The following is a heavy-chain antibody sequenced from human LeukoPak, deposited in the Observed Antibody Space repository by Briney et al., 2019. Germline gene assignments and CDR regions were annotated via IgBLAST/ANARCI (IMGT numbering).Heavy chain of an antibody. CDR2: IGSSSSYT. D-gene: IGHD5-18*01. Sequence: GGSLRLSRADSGFTFSSYSMNWVRQAPGKGWEGGSSIGSSSSYTYYRDSLNSRINISRDNAKHSLFLKMTSMGAEDAAVYYCARDIGEDTAMVLFDFWGQGTLVTVSP. CDR3: ARDIGEDTAMVLFDF. J-gene: IGHJ4*02. CDR1: GFTFSSYS. V-gene: IGHV3-21*01.